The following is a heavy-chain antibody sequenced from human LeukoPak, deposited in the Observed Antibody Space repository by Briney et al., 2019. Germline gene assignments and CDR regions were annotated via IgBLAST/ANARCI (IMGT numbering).Heavy chain of an antibody. J-gene: IGHJ4*02. CDR1: GGSISSYY. CDR2: IYYSGST. V-gene: IGHV4-59*01. D-gene: IGHD6-13*01. Sequence: SETLSLTCTVSGGSISSYYWSWIWQPPGKGLEWIGYIYYSGSTNYNPSLKSRVTISVDTSKNQFSLKLSSVTAADTAVYYCARDRAAAAGIDYWGQGTLVTVSS. CDR3: ARDRAAAAGIDY.